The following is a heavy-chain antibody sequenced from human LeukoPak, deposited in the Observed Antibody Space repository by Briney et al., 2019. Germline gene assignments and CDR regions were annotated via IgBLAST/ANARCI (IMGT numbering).Heavy chain of an antibody. V-gene: IGHV1-46*01. CDR1: GYTFTSYC. CDR2: INPSGGST. D-gene: IGHD3-22*01. CDR3: ARDQTPYYYDSSGYYYEVDY. Sequence: ASVKVSCKASGYTFTSYCMHWVRQAPGQGLEWMGIINPSGGSTSYAQKFQGRVTMTRDTSTSTAYMELRSLRSDDTAVYYCARDQTPYYYDSSGYYYEVDYWGQGTLVTVSS. J-gene: IGHJ4*02.